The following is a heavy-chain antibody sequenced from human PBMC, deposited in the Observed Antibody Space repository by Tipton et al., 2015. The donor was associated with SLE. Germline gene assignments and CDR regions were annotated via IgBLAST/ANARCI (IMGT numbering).Heavy chain of an antibody. V-gene: IGHV4-34*01. J-gene: IGHJ2*01. CDR3: ARLGRRGGNWYFDL. CDR2: INHGGST. Sequence: TLSLTCTVNGGSVIGYYWSWIRQPPGKGLEWIGEINHGGSTNYNSSLKSRVTISLDMPNNQFSLNLRSLTAADTAVYYCARLGRRGGNWYFDLWGRGTLVTVSS. D-gene: IGHD3-16*01. CDR1: GGSVIGYY.